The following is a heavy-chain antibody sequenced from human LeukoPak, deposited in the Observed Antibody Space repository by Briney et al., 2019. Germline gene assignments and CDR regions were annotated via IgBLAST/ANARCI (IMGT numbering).Heavy chain of an antibody. CDR2: ISAYNDNT. V-gene: IGHV1-18*01. CDR3: ARDYDILTGYRYYYGMDV. Sequence: GASVKVSCKASGYTFTSYGISWVRQAPGQGLEWMGWISAYNDNTNYAQKLQGRVTMTTDTSTSTAYMELRSLRSDDTAVYYCARDYDILTGYRYYYGMDVWGQGTTVTVSS. J-gene: IGHJ6*02. CDR1: GYTFTSYG. D-gene: IGHD3-9*01.